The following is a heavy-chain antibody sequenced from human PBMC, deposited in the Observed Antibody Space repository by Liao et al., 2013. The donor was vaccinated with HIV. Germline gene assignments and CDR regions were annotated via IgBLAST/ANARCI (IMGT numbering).Heavy chain of an antibody. D-gene: IGHD6-13*01. CDR2: IYTSGST. V-gene: IGHV4-4*07. CDR1: GASISNYY. CDR3: ARDGRAAAGPSFREINYMDV. J-gene: IGHJ6*03. Sequence: QVQLQESGPGLVKPSETLSLTCTVSGASISNYYWNWIRQPAGKRLEWIGRIYTSGSTNYNPSLQESSDFVQGRCPRTSSPSKLSSVTAADTAVYYCARDGRAAAGPSFREINYMDVWAKGTDGHRLL.